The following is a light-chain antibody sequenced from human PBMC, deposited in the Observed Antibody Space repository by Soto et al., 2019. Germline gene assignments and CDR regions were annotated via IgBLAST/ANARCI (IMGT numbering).Light chain of an antibody. V-gene: IGLV2-8*01. Sequence: ALSQPPSASGSPGQSVTISCSGTDRDVGKYNYVSWYQQHPGTAPKVLIYEVRKRPSGVPDRFSASKTGNTAYWNVSQLHHDAEADHCCSSYAGDNPSVFGSGTKDTVL. CDR3: SSYAGDNPSV. CDR2: EVR. CDR1: DRDVGKYNY. J-gene: IGLJ1*01.